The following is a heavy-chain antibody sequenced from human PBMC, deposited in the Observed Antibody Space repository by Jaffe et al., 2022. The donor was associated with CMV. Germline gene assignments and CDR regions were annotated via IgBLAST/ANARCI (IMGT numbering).Heavy chain of an antibody. J-gene: IGHJ6*03. D-gene: IGHD6-13*01. CDR2: ISSSSSYI. V-gene: IGHV3-21*01. CDR3: ARDGKQQLYMDV. Sequence: EVQLVESGGGLVKPGGSLRLSCAASGFTFSSYSMNWVRQAPGKGLEWVSSISSSSSYIYYADSVKGRFTISRDNAKNSLYLQMNSLRAEDTAVYYCARDGKQQLYMDVWGQGTTVTVSS. CDR1: GFTFSSYS.